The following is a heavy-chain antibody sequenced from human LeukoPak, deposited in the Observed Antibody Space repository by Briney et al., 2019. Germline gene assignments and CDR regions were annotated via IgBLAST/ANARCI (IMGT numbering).Heavy chain of an antibody. CDR1: GGSISSSSYY. D-gene: IGHD6-6*01. CDR2: IYYSGST. CDR3: ARDFGWQLGDNWFDP. Sequence: SETLSLTCTVSGGSISSSSYYWGWIRQPPGKGLEWIGSIYYSGSTYYNPSLKSRVTISVDTSKNQFSLKLSSVTAADTAVYYCARDFGWQLGDNWFDPWGQGTLVTVSS. J-gene: IGHJ5*02. V-gene: IGHV4-39*07.